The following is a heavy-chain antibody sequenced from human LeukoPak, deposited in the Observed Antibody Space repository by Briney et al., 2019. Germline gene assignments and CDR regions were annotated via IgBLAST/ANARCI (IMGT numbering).Heavy chain of an antibody. CDR2: IYHSGST. V-gene: IGHV4-39*07. Sequence: ASETLSLTCTVSGGSISSGGYYWSWIRQPPGKGLEWIGEIYHSGSTNYNPSLKSRVTISVDKSKNQFSLKLSSVTATDTAVYYCATIGDYDILTGYRPLHWGQGTMVTVSS. CDR3: ATIGDYDILTGYRPLH. D-gene: IGHD3-9*01. CDR1: GGSISSGGYY. J-gene: IGHJ3*01.